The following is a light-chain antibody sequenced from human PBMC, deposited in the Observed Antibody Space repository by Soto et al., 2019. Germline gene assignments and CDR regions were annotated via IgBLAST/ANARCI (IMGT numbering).Light chain of an antibody. CDR3: QQSYSTLIT. CDR2: AAS. V-gene: IGKV1-39*01. CDR1: QSISSY. Sequence: DIRMTQSPSSLSASVGDRVTITCRASQSISSYLNWYQQKPGKAPKLLIYAASSLQSGVPSRFSGSGSGTDFTLTISSLQPEDFATYYCQQSYSTLITFGQGRRPEI. J-gene: IGKJ5*01.